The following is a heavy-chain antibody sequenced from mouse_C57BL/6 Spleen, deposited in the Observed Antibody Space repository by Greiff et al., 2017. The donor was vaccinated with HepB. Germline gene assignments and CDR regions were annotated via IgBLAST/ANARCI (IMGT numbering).Heavy chain of an antibody. CDR1: GFTFSSYA. D-gene: IGHD2-14*01. CDR3: ARDGGYDDYAMDY. CDR2: ISDGGSYV. V-gene: IGHV5-4*01. J-gene: IGHJ4*01. Sequence: EVQVVESGGGLVKPGGYLKLSCAASGFTFSSYAMSRVRQTPEKGRAWVATISDGGSYVSYPDKVKGRFTRSRDDGKNNLYLQMSHLKSEDTAMYYCARDGGYDDYAMDYWGRTAAVTVSP.